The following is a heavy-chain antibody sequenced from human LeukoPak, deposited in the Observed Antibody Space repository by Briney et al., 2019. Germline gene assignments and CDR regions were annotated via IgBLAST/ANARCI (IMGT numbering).Heavy chain of an antibody. Sequence: SGGSLRLSCAASGFTFSNYGMSWVRQPPGKGLEWVSAISASGGSTFYADSVKGRFTISRDNAKNSLYLQMNSLRAEDTAVYYCARFVVVVAAKGFFDYWGQGTLVTVSS. CDR3: ARFVVVVAAKGFFDY. CDR1: GFTFSNYG. CDR2: ISASGGST. V-gene: IGHV3-23*01. D-gene: IGHD2-15*01. J-gene: IGHJ4*02.